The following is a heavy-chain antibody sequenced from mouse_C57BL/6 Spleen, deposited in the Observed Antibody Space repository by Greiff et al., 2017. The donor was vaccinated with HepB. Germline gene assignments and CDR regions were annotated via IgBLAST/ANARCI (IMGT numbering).Heavy chain of an antibody. D-gene: IGHD2-4*01. CDR3: ARGRGDYDGAMDY. Sequence: VKLQQSGAELVRPGASVKLSCKASGYTFTDYYINWVKQRPGQGLEWIARIYPGSGNTYYNEKFKGKATLTAEKSSSTAYMQLSSLTSEDSAVYFCARGRGDYDGAMDYWGQGTSVTVSS. J-gene: IGHJ4*01. V-gene: IGHV1-76*01. CDR1: GYTFTDYY. CDR2: IYPGSGNT.